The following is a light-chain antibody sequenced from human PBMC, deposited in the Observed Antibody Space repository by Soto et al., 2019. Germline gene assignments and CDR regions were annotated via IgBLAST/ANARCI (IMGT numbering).Light chain of an antibody. CDR3: GTWDGSLSAGV. Sequence: QSALTQPPSVSAAPGQKVTISCSGSSSNIGNNYVSWFQQLPGTAPKLLIYDDTKRPSGTPGRFSGSKSGTSATLGITGLQTGDEADYYCGTWDGSLSAGVFGGGTKLTVL. V-gene: IGLV1-51*01. CDR1: SSNIGNNY. CDR2: DDT. J-gene: IGLJ2*01.